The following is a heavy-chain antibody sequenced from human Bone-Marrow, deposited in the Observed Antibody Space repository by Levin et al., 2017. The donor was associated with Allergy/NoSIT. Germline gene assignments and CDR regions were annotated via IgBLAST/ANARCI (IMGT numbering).Heavy chain of an antibody. CDR3: AREVGSGWKYFDN. D-gene: IGHD6-19*01. CDR1: GGSISSFY. V-gene: IGHV4-59*01. Sequence: SETLSLTCIVSGGSISSFYWSWIRQSPGKGLEWIWNIHFSGSFDYNPSLKSRVTISVDTSKNQVSLKLKSVTAADTAVYYCAREVGSGWKYFDNWGQGTLVAVSS. CDR2: IHFSGSF. J-gene: IGHJ4*02.